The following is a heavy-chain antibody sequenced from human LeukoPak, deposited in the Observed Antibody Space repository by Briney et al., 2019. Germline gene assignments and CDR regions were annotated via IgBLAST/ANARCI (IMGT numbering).Heavy chain of an antibody. J-gene: IGHJ4*02. CDR2: INPSGGST. CDR3: ARAKYQHPGGPKFDY. V-gene: IGHV1-46*01. D-gene: IGHD2-2*01. Sequence: ASVKVSCKASGYTFTSYYMHWVRQAPGQGLEWMGIINPSGGSTSYAQKFQGRVTMTRDMSTSTVYMELSSLRSEDTAVYYCARAKYQHPGGPKFDYWGQGTLVTVSS. CDR1: GYTFTSYY.